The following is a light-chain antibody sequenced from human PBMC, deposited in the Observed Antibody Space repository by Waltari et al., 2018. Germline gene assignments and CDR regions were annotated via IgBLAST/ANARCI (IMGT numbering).Light chain of an antibody. CDR1: QSPLFSDGKTY. V-gene: IGKV2-29*03. J-gene: IGKJ4*01. CDR2: EVS. Sequence: DIVMTQTPLSLSVTPGQPAPISCKSSQSPLFSDGKTYLYWYLQKPGPSPQLLISEVSSRFSGVPERFSGSGSGTDFTLKISRVEAEDVGVYYCMQALHLPLTFGGGTKVDIK. CDR3: MQALHLPLT.